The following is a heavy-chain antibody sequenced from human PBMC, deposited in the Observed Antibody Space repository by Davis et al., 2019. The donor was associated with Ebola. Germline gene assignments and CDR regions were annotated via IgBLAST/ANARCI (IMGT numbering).Heavy chain of an antibody. CDR3: ARGRGSGYYYVFDY. Sequence: GESLKISCAASGFTFSDYYMSWIRQAPGKGLEWVSYISSSGSTIYYADSVKGRFTISRDNAKNSLYLQMNSLRAEDTAVYYCARGRGSGYYYVFDYWGQGTLVTVSS. CDR2: ISSSGSTI. V-gene: IGHV3-11*04. J-gene: IGHJ4*02. CDR1: GFTFSDYY. D-gene: IGHD3-22*01.